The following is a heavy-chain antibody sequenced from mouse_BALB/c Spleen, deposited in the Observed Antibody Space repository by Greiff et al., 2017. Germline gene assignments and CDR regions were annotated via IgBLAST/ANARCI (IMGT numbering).Heavy chain of an antibody. CDR3: ARYMVLRLPWYFDV. Sequence: QVQLQQSGAELAQPGASVKMSCKASGYTFTSYWMHWVKQRPGQGLDWIGYINPSTGYTEYNQKFKDKATLTADKSSSTAYMQLSSLTSEDFAVYYCARYMVLRLPWYFDVWGAGTTVTVSS. CDR2: INPSTGYT. D-gene: IGHD1-2*01. V-gene: IGHV1-7*01. J-gene: IGHJ1*01. CDR1: GYTFTSYW.